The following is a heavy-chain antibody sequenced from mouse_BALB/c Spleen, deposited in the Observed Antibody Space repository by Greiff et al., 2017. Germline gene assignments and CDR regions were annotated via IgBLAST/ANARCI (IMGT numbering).Heavy chain of an antibody. CDR3: ARRPPHWDEDDFDY. D-gene: IGHD4-1*01. CDR1: GFNIKDTY. Sequence: VQLKQSGAELVKPGASVKLSCTASGFNIKDTYMHWVKQRPEQGLEWIGRIDPANGNTKYDPKFQGKATITADTSSNTAYLQLSSLTSEDTAVYYCARRPPHWDEDDFDYWGQGTTLTVSA. V-gene: IGHV14-3*02. CDR2: IDPANGNT. J-gene: IGHJ2*01.